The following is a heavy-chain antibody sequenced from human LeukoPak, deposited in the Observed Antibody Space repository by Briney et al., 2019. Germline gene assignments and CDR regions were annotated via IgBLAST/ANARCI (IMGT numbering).Heavy chain of an antibody. V-gene: IGHV3-33*08. CDR1: GFTFSSYS. J-gene: IGHJ6*02. CDR3: ARDLLHMDV. D-gene: IGHD2-15*01. Sequence: GGSLRLSCAASGFTFSSYSMNWVRQAPGKGLEWVAVIWYDGSNKYYADSVKGRFTISRDNSKNTLYLQMNSLRAEDTAVYYCARDLLHMDVWGQGTTVTVSS. CDR2: IWYDGSNK.